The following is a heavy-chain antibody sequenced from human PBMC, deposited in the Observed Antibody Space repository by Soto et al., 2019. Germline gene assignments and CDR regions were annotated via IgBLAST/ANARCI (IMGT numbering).Heavy chain of an antibody. CDR2: MYNTGST. J-gene: IGHJ6*02. V-gene: IGHV4-59*01. Sequence: SETLSLTCTVSGGSTRPYDRCLIRLPPGKGLEWIGYMYNTGSTIYNPSLKSRVTISVDTSKNQFSLKLNSVTAADTAVYYCARDLWGYCGADCYPLDVWGQGTTVTVS. CDR3: ARDLWGYCGADCYPLDV. D-gene: IGHD2-21*02. CDR1: GGSTRPYD.